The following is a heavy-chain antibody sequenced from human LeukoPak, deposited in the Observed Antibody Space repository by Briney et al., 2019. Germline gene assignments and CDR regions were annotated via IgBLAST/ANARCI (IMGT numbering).Heavy chain of an antibody. CDR1: GYTFTSYG. Sequence: ASVKVSCKASGYTFTSYGISWVRQAPGQGLEWMGWISAYNGNTNYAQKLQDRVSMTTDTSTRTAYMELRSLRSDDTAVYYCARVYGNWNVPHYMDVWGKGTTVTVSS. CDR2: ISAYNGNT. V-gene: IGHV1-18*01. J-gene: IGHJ6*03. CDR3: ARVYGNWNVPHYMDV. D-gene: IGHD1-1*01.